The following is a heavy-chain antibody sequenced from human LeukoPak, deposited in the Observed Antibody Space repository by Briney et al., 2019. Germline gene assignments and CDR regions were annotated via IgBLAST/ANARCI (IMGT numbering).Heavy chain of an antibody. V-gene: IGHV1-8*01. CDR2: MNPNSGNT. CDR3: ATRTPWELPSVGAFDI. Sequence: GASVKVSCKASGYTFTSYDINWVRQATGQGLEWMGWMNPNSGNTGYAQKFQGRVTMTRNTSISTVYMELSSLRSEDTAVYYCATRTPWELPSVGAFDIWGQGTMVTVSS. J-gene: IGHJ3*02. D-gene: IGHD1-26*01. CDR1: GYTFTSYD.